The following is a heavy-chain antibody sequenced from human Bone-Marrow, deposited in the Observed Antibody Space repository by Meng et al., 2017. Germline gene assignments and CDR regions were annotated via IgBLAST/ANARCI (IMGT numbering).Heavy chain of an antibody. CDR1: GFSFRNYW. D-gene: IGHD2-21*02. Sequence: GGSLRLSCAASGFSFRNYWMQWVRQAPGKGLEWVAVISYDGSNKKYSDFVKGRFTISRDNSRNTLYLQMNSLRTEDTAVYYCARETLSVVTTWGFDYWGQGTLVTVSS. V-gene: IGHV3-30*03. CDR3: ARETLSVVTTWGFDY. J-gene: IGHJ4*02. CDR2: ISYDGSNK.